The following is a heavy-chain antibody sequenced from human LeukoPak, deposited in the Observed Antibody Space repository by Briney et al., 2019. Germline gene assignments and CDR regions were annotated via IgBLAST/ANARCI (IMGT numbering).Heavy chain of an antibody. Sequence: GGSLRLSCAASGFTVSSNYMSWVRQAPGKGLEWVSVIYSGGSTYYADSVKGRFTISRDNSKNTLYLQVNSLRAEDTAVYYCARSASVTGGYDAFDIWGQGTMVTVSS. CDR3: ARSASVTGGYDAFDI. CDR2: IYSGGST. CDR1: GFTVSSNY. V-gene: IGHV3-66*01. D-gene: IGHD4-17*01. J-gene: IGHJ3*02.